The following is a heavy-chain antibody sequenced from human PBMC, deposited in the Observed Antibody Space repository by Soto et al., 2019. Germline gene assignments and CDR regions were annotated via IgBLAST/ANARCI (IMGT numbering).Heavy chain of an antibody. J-gene: IGHJ6*02. D-gene: IGHD2-2*01. Sequence: ASVKVSCKASGYTFTSYGISWVRQAPGQGLEWMGWISAYNGNTNYAQKLQGRVTMTTXTXXSXXXMELXXLRXDDTAVYYCATDVPVPAATPYYYYYGMNVWG. V-gene: IGHV1-18*01. CDR2: ISAYNGNT. CDR3: ATDVPVPAATPYYYYYGMNV. CDR1: GYTFTSYG.